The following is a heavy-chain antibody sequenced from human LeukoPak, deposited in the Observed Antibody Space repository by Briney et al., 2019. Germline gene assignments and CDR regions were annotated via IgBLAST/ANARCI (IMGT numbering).Heavy chain of an antibody. J-gene: IGHJ4*02. CDR3: ARGGSAEKEKYFDS. Sequence: GASVKVSCKASGYTFTSYYMHWVRQAPGQGLEWMGWINPNSGATNYGQKFQGRVTMTRDTSISTAYMELSRLRSDDTAMYYCARGGSAEKEKYFDSWGQGTLVTVSS. CDR1: GYTFTSYY. V-gene: IGHV1-2*02. CDR2: INPNSGAT. D-gene: IGHD3-10*01.